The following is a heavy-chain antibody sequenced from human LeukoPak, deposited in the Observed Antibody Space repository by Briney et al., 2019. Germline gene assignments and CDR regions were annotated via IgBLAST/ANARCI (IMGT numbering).Heavy chain of an antibody. CDR3: ASGEWLFDY. J-gene: IGHJ4*02. CDR1: GFTFDDYT. Sequence: GGSLRLSCAASGFTFDDYTMHWVRQAPGKGLGWVSLISWDGGSTYYADSVKGRFTISRDNAKNSLYLQMNSLRAEDTAVYYCASGEWLFDYWGQGTLVTVSS. V-gene: IGHV3-43*01. CDR2: ISWDGGST. D-gene: IGHD5-12*01.